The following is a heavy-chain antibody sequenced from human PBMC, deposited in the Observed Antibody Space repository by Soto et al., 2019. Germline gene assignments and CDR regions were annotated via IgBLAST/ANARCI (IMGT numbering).Heavy chain of an antibody. V-gene: IGHV3-9*01. J-gene: IGHJ4*02. Sequence: EVQLVESGGGLVQPGRSLRLSCVVSGFTFDDYAMHWVRQAPGGGLEWVSGINWNSAVIGYADSVKGRFTISRDNAKNALYLQMTRLTSEDTALYYCARDPSVTAIGRADHWGQGTLVTVSS. D-gene: IGHD5-18*01. CDR2: INWNSAVI. CDR3: ARDPSVTAIGRADH. CDR1: GFTFDDYA.